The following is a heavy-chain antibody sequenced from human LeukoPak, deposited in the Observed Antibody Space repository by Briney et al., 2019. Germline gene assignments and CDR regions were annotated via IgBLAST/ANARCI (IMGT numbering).Heavy chain of an antibody. Sequence: GGALRLSCAASGFTFSSYGMHGIRQAPGKGLEGGAVIWSDGSQNYYADSMKGRFTISRDNSKNMVYLEMNSLRVEDTAVYYCASAAGAFDMWGQGTLVTVSS. D-gene: IGHD6-13*01. V-gene: IGHV3-33*01. CDR1: GFTFSSYG. CDR2: IWSDGSQN. J-gene: IGHJ3*02. CDR3: ASAAGAFDM.